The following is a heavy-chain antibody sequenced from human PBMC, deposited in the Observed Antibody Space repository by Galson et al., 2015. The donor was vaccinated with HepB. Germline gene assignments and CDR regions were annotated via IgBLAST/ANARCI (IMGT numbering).Heavy chain of an antibody. V-gene: IGHV1-69*13. D-gene: IGHD2-2*01. J-gene: IGHJ6*02. Sequence: SVKVSCKASGGTFSSYAISWVRQAPGQGLEWMGGIIPIFGTANYAQKFQGRVTITADESTSTAYMELSSLRSEDTAVYYCARALPSVVVPAATYYYYYYGMDVWSQGTTVTVSS. CDR2: IIPIFGTA. CDR3: ARALPSVVVPAATYYYYYYGMDV. CDR1: GGTFSSYA.